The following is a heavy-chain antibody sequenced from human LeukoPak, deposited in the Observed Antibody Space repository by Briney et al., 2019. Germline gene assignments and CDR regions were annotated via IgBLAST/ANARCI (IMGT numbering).Heavy chain of an antibody. CDR3: AAHRGELGYFDY. D-gene: IGHD1-26*01. CDR1: GFTFSSYG. CDR2: IWYDGSNK. V-gene: IGHV3-33*01. J-gene: IGHJ4*02. Sequence: PGRSLRLSCAASGFTFSSYGMHWVRQAPGKGLEWVAVIWYDGSNKYYADSVKGRFTISRDNSKNTLYLQMNSLRAEDTAVYYCAAHRGELGYFDYWGQGTLVTVSS.